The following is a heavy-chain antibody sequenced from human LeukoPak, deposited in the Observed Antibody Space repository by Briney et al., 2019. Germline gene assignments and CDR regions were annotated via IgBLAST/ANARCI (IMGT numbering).Heavy chain of an antibody. CDR2: ISGSGGST. CDR3: ARVWWQQPEY. D-gene: IGHD2-15*01. Sequence: GGSLRLSCAASGFTFSSYAMSWVRQAPGKGLEWASAISGSGGSTYYADSVKGRFTISRDNSKNTLYLQMNSLRAEDTAVYYCARVWWQQPEYWGQGTLVTVSS. V-gene: IGHV3-23*01. J-gene: IGHJ4*02. CDR1: GFTFSSYA.